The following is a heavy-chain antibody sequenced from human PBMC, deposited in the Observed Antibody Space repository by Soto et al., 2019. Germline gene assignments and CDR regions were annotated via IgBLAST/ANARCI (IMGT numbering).Heavy chain of an antibody. CDR3: ARNAEGGFYFDY. CDR1: GCSFTSNNL. J-gene: IGHJ4*02. V-gene: IGHV4-4*02. Sequence: QVRLQESGPGLVKPSGTLAVTWAVSGCSFTSNNLWSWVRQPPGEGLDYIGGIHHSEITNYNPSLKSRVTISVDKSKSQFSLRLSSVTAADTAVYYCARNAEGGFYFDYWGQGTLVIVSS. CDR2: IHHSEIT. D-gene: IGHD3-16*01.